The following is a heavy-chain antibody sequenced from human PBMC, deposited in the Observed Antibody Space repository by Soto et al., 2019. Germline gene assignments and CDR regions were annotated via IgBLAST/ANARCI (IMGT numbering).Heavy chain of an antibody. CDR1: VVSIISFYYY. Sequence: SETLSLTCTFSVVSIISFYYYWSCIRQPPWKGLEYIGYIYYSVSSHYNPSLKSRVTISLDTSRNQFSLKLSSVTSADTAVYYCARAIVDTIGGMDAWAQGTKVTXS. V-gene: IGHV4-30-4*01. CDR2: IYYSVSS. CDR3: ARAIVDTIGGMDA. D-gene: IGHD5-12*01. J-gene: IGHJ6*01.